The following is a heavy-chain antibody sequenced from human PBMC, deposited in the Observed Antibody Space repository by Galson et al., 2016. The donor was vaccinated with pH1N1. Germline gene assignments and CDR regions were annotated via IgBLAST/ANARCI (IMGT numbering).Heavy chain of an antibody. Sequence: SLRLSCASSGFTFTNYDMDWVRQAPGEGLEWISYISADGTAIYYSDSVRGRFTVSRDNAKDSLYLQMNSLRAEDTAVYYCARVDYDGKSDYWGQGTLVAVSS. V-gene: IGHV3-48*03. CDR2: ISADGTAI. CDR1: GFTFTNYD. D-gene: IGHD4-23*01. CDR3: ARVDYDGKSDY. J-gene: IGHJ4*02.